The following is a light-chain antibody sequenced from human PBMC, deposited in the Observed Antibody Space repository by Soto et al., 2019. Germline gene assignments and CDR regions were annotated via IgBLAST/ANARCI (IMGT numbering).Light chain of an antibody. J-gene: IGKJ4*01. CDR2: DAS. CDR1: QSISNW. V-gene: IGKV1-5*01. CDR3: QPYNSCSLT. Sequence: DIQMTQSPSTLSASVGDRVTITCRASQSISNWLAWYQQKPGKAPKLLIYDASSLESGVPSRFSGSGSGTEFTPTISSLQPDDLANYYDQPYNSCSLTFGGGTKVDIK.